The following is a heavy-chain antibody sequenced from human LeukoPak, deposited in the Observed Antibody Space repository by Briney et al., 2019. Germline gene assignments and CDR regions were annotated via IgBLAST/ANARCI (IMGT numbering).Heavy chain of an antibody. CDR3: TRLGDTQRASDI. CDR2: IRRKANSYAT. V-gene: IGHV3-73*01. Sequence: GGSLRLSCAASGXTFSGSAVHWVRQASGKGLEWVGRIRRKANSYATAYAASVKGRCTISRDDSKNTAYLQTNSLKTEDTAVYYCTRLGDTQRASDIWGQGTMVTVSS. J-gene: IGHJ3*02. CDR1: GXTFSGSA. D-gene: IGHD2-2*02.